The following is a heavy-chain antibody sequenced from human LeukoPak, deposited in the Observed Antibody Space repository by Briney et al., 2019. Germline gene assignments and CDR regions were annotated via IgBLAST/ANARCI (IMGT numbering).Heavy chain of an antibody. V-gene: IGHV1-8*03. J-gene: IGHJ6*03. CDR3: ARGVDYALWSDSSYQFYYMDV. CDR2: MNPNSGHT. CDR1: GYTFSSSD. D-gene: IGHD3-3*01. Sequence: GASVKLSCKASGYTFSSSDINWERQATGQGLEWMGWMNPNSGHTGYAQKFQGRITFTRNTSISTAYMELSSLRPEDTAVYFCARGVDYALWSDSSYQFYYMDVWGKGATVTVSS.